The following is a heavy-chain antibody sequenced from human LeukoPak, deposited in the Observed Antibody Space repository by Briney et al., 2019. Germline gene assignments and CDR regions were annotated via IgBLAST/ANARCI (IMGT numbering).Heavy chain of an antibody. CDR3: ARDEVTTPRD. D-gene: IGHD4-17*01. Sequence: GGSLRLSCAASGFTFSSYGMHWVRQAPGKGLEWVAVMWYDGSNKYCADSVKGRFTISRDNSKNTLYLQMHSLRAEDTAVYYCARDEVTTPRDWGQGTLVTVSS. CDR2: MWYDGSNK. V-gene: IGHV3-33*01. J-gene: IGHJ4*02. CDR1: GFTFSSYG.